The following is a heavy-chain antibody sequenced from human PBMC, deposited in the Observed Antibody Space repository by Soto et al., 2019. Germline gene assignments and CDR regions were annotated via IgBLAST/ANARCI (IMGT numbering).Heavy chain of an antibody. Sequence: PGGSLRLSCAASGFTFSSCSMNWVRQAPGKGLEWVSSISSSSSYIYYADSVKGRLTISRDNAKNSLYLQMNSLRAEDTAVYYCARELRPDIVVVVAAIFPAYYYGMDVWGQGTTVTVSS. CDR2: ISSSSSYI. CDR3: ARELRPDIVVVVAAIFPAYYYGMDV. J-gene: IGHJ6*02. CDR1: GFTFSSCS. D-gene: IGHD2-15*01. V-gene: IGHV3-21*01.